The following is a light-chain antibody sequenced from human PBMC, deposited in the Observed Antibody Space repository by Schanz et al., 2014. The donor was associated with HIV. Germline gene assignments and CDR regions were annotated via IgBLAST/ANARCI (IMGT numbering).Light chain of an antibody. V-gene: IGKV3-20*01. CDR3: QHYYNSLWT. J-gene: IGKJ1*01. Sequence: EIVLTQSPGTLSLSPGERATLSCRASQGVSSSYLAWYQQRLGQAPRLVIYGASSRATGIPDRFSGSGAGTDFTLTISRLEPEDFAVYYCQHYYNSLWTFGQGTKVEIK. CDR2: GAS. CDR1: QGVSSSY.